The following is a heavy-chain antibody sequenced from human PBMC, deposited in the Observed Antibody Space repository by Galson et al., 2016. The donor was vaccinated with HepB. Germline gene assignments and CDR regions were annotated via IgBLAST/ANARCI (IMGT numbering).Heavy chain of an antibody. V-gene: IGHV3-74*01. CDR2: INSDWSST. D-gene: IGHD6-13*01. J-gene: IGHJ6*02. CDR3: ARRAMYSRSSTYYYGMDV. Sequence: SLRLSCAASGFTFSSYWMHWVRQVPGKGLVWVSRINSDWSSTSYADSVKGRFTISRDNAKNTLYLQMNSLRAEDTAVYYCARRAMYSRSSTYYYGMDVWGQGTTVTVSS. CDR1: GFTFSSYW.